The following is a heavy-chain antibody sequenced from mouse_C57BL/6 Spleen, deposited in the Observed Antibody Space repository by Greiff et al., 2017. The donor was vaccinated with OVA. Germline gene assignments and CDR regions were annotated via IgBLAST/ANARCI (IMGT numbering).Heavy chain of an antibody. CDR3: ARRGVTGTGGFAY. D-gene: IGHD4-1*01. Sequence: EVQRVESGGDLVKPGGSLKLSCAASGFTFSSYGMSWVRQTPDKRLEWVATISSGGSYTYYPDSVKGRFTISRDNAKNTLDLQMSSLKSEDTAMYYCARRGVTGTGGFAYWGQGTLVTVSA. CDR2: ISSGGSYT. J-gene: IGHJ3*01. V-gene: IGHV5-6*01. CDR1: GFTFSSYG.